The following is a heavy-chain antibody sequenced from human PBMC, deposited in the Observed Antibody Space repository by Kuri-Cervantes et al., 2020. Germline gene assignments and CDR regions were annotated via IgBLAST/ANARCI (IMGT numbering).Heavy chain of an antibody. Sequence: ASVKVSCKASGYTFTTYAFSWVRQAPGQGLEWMGWVHSNNGGTNYAQKFQGRVTMTRDTSISTAYMELSRLRSDDTAVYYCARDASPIVATPLTYYYYGMDVWGQGTTVTVSS. CDR3: ARDASPIVATPLTYYYYGMDV. CDR1: GYTFTTYA. CDR2: VHSNNGGT. J-gene: IGHJ6*02. V-gene: IGHV1-2*02. D-gene: IGHD5-12*01.